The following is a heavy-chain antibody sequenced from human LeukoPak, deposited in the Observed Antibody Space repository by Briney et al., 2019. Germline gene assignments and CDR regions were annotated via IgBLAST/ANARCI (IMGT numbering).Heavy chain of an antibody. CDR2: ITISSSYI. D-gene: IGHD6-13*01. Sequence: GGSLRLSCAASGFSFSSYSMNCVRQAPGKGLEWVSSITISSSYIYYADSVKGRSTISRDNAKNSLYLQMNSLRAEDTAVYYCARGPRRTYSSSWYYFDYWGQGTLVTVSS. CDR3: ARGPRRTYSSSWYYFDY. CDR1: GFSFSSYS. V-gene: IGHV3-21*01. J-gene: IGHJ4*02.